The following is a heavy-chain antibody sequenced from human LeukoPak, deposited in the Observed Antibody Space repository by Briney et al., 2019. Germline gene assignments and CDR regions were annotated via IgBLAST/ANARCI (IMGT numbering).Heavy chain of an antibody. D-gene: IGHD6-19*01. CDR3: ARGGPSSSSGRIAVAGTPFDY. V-gene: IGHV3-48*03. Sequence: GGSLRLSCAASGFTFSSYEMNWVRQAPGKGLEWVSYISSSGSTIYYADSVKGRFTISRDNAKNSLYLQMNSLRAEDTAVYYCARGGPSSSSGRIAVAGTPFDYWGQGTLVTVSS. CDR2: ISSSGSTI. CDR1: GFTFSSYE. J-gene: IGHJ4*02.